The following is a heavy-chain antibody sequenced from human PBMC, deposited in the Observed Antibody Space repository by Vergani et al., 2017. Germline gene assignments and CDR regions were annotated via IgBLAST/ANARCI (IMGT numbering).Heavy chain of an antibody. V-gene: IGHV3-21*04. CDR3: AREERSNTSPFVGD. CDR1: GFTFSSYS. Sequence: EVQLVESGGGLVKRGGSLRLSCAASGFTFSSYSMNWVRQAPGKGLEWVSSISSSSSYIYYADSVKGRFTISRDNSKNTVYLQMNSLKAEDRATYYCAREERSNTSPFVGDWGQGTLVTV. J-gene: IGHJ1*01. D-gene: IGHD2/OR15-2a*01. CDR2: ISSSSSYI.